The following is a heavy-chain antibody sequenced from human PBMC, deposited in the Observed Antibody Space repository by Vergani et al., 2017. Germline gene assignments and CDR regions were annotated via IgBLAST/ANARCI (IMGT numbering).Heavy chain of an antibody. V-gene: IGHV3-7*03. CDR3: AKGGMIVVDDAFDI. Sequence: EVLLVESGGGLVQPGGSLRLFCAASGFTFSAYWMNWVRQAPGKGLEWVANIKQDGSEKYYVDSVKGRFTISRDNANNLVYLQMNSLRAEETALYYCAKGGMIVVDDAFDIWGQGTMVTVSS. CDR1: GFTFSAYW. CDR2: IKQDGSEK. D-gene: IGHD3-22*01. J-gene: IGHJ3*02.